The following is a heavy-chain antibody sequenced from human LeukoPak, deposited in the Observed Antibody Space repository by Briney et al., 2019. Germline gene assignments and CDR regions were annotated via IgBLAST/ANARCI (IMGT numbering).Heavy chain of an antibody. CDR3: ARGEYYDSSGYSQYFQH. Sequence: GGSLRLSCAASGFTFSNYGMHWVRQAPGKGLEWVAITWFDGSYKYYADSVKGRFTISRDNSKNTLYLQMNSLRAEDTAVYYCARGEYYDSSGYSQYFQHWGQGTLVTVSS. CDR1: GFTFSNYG. V-gene: IGHV3-33*01. D-gene: IGHD3-22*01. J-gene: IGHJ1*01. CDR2: TWFDGSYK.